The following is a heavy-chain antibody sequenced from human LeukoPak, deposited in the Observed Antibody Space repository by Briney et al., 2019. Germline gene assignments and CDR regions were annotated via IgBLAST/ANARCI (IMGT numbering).Heavy chain of an antibody. CDR2: IYTSGST. V-gene: IGHV4-61*02. CDR3: ARELLFGAYYFDY. CDR1: GGSISSGSYY. D-gene: IGHD3-10*01. Sequence: PSQTLSLTCTVSGGSISSGSYYWSWIRQPAGKGLEWIGRIYTSGSTNYNPSLKSRVTISVDRSKNQFSLKLSSVTAADTAVYYCARELLFGAYYFDYWGQGTLVTVSS. J-gene: IGHJ4*02.